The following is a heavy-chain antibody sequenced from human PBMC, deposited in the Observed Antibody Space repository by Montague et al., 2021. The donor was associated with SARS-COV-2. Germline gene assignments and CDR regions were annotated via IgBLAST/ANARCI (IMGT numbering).Heavy chain of an antibody. CDR1: GFTFSNYA. CDR2: ISYDGSNE. Sequence: SLRLSCAASGFTFSNYAMHWVRQAPGKGLEWVALISYDGSNEFYTDSVKRRFTISRDNYKNTMYLRMNSLRAEDTAVYYCARGGAAARRTTGEYFYYGMDVWGQGTTVTVSS. V-gene: IGHV3-30*04. CDR3: ARGGAAARRTTGEYFYYGMDV. J-gene: IGHJ6*02. D-gene: IGHD2-2*01.